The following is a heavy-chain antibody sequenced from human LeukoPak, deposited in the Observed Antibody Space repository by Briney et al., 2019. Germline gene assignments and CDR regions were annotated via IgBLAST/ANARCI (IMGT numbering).Heavy chain of an antibody. CDR2: ISGGSSYI. D-gene: IGHD6-25*01. V-gene: IGHV3-21*01. J-gene: IGHJ4*02. CDR1: GFTFSTYN. Sequence: PGGSLRLSCAASGFTFSTYNMNWVRQAPGKGLEWVSSISGGSSYIYYADSVRGRFTISRDNAKTSLYLQTNSLRPEDTAIYYCTAAWSNFDFWGQGILVAVSS. CDR3: TAAWSNFDF.